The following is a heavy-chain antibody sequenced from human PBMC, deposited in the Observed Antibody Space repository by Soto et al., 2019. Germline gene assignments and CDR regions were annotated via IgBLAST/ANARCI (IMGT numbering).Heavy chain of an antibody. V-gene: IGHV3-23*01. CDR3: AKDTRGSGFGPFDY. D-gene: IGHD3-10*01. Sequence: SGGSLRLSCAASGFTFSSYAMSWVRQAPGKGLEWVSAISGSGGSTYYADSVKGRFTISRDNSKNTLYLQMNSLRAEDTAVYYCAKDTRGSGFGPFDYWGQGTLVTVSS. J-gene: IGHJ4*02. CDR1: GFTFSSYA. CDR2: ISGSGGST.